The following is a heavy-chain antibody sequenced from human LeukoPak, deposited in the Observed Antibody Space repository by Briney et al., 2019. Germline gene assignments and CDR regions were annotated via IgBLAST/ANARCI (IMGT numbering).Heavy chain of an antibody. CDR1: RFTFSIFT. D-gene: IGHD1-1*01. J-gene: IGHJ6*03. CDR2: ISSSSSI. Sequence: GGSLRLSCAASRFTFSIFTMNWVRQAPGKGLEWVSSISSSSSIYYADSLKGRFTISRDNSKNTVYLQMNSLRAEDTAVYFCAKEYGYDYNYFYSMDVWGKGTTVTISS. CDR3: AKEYGYDYNYFYSMDV. V-gene: IGHV3-21*01.